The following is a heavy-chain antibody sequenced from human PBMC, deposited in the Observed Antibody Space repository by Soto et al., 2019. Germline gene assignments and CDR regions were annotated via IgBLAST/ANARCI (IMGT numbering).Heavy chain of an antibody. CDR2: ISNDGSS. Sequence: EVQLVESGGGLVQPGGSLRLSCVASGFTFSSYWMHWVRQAPGKGLVWVSSISNDGSSIYADPVKGRFTISRDNAKNTLYLQMNSLRAQDTAVYYCARLPNKSPQHWVQVTLVIVSP. CDR1: GFTFSSYW. J-gene: IGHJ1*01. CDR3: ARLPNKSPQH. V-gene: IGHV3-74*01.